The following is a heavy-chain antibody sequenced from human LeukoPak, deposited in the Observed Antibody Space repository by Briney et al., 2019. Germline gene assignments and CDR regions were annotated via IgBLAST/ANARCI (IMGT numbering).Heavy chain of an antibody. V-gene: IGHV4-59*01. CDR3: ARYMVPSYYFDY. CDR1: GGSISSYY. Sequence: PSETLSLTCTVSGGSISSYYWSWIRQPPGKGLEWIGYIYYSGSTNYNPSLKSRVTISVDTSKNQFSLKLSSVTAADTAVYYCARYMVPSYYFDYWGQGTLVTVSS. J-gene: IGHJ4*02. CDR2: IYYSGST. D-gene: IGHD3-10*01.